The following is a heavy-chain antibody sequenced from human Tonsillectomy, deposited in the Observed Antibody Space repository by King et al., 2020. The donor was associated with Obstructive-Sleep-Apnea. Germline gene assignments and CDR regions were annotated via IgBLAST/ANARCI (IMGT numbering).Heavy chain of an antibody. J-gene: IGHJ6*02. CDR2: IFPADADT. D-gene: IGHD6-19*01. Sequence: VQLVQSGTEVKKPGESLTISCKDSGYSFTSYWIGWVRQMPGKVLEWMGIIFPADADTRYNPSFQGRGTISADQSISTAYRQWSSLKASDTAMYYCARQQSYYYGMDVWGQGTTVTVSS. V-gene: IGHV5-51*01. CDR1: GYSFTSYW. CDR3: ARQQSYYYGMDV.